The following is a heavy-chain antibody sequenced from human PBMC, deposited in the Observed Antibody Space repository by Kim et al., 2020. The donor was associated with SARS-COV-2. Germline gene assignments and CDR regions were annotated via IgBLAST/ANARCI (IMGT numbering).Heavy chain of an antibody. J-gene: IGHJ4*02. Sequence: GGSLRLSCAASGFTVSSNYMSWVRQAPGKGLEWVSVIYSGGSTYYADSVKGRFTISRDNSKNTLYLQMNILRAEDTAVYYCGAAAWYRWFYFDYWGQGTLVTVSS. CDR1: GFTVSSNY. V-gene: IGHV3-53*01. D-gene: IGHD6-13*01. CDR2: IYSGGST. CDR3: GAAAWYRWFYFDY.